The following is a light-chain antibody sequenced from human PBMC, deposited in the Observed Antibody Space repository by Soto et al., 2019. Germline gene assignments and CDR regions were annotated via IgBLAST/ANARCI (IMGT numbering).Light chain of an antibody. J-gene: IGKJ4*01. CDR1: QSVTSSY. V-gene: IGKV3-20*01. CDR3: QQYGDSPLT. CDR2: GVS. Sequence: EIVLTQSPGTVSLSPGERATLSCRASQSVTSSYLAWYQQKPGQAPRLLIYGVSSRATGMPDRFSGSGAGTDFTLTISRLEPEDFAVYYCQQYGDSPLTFGGGTKVEIK.